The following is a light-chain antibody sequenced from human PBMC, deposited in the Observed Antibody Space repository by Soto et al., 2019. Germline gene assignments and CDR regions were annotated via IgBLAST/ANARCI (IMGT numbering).Light chain of an antibody. CDR1: HAISNY. CDR3: QKYDRAPRT. Sequence: DIQMTQSPPSLSASVGDRVTITCRASHAISNYLAWYQQKPGKVPELLIYAASTLQSGVPSRFSGGGSGTDFTLTISSLQPEDVATYYCQKYDRAPRTFGQGTKVEIK. J-gene: IGKJ1*01. CDR2: AAS. V-gene: IGKV1-27*01.